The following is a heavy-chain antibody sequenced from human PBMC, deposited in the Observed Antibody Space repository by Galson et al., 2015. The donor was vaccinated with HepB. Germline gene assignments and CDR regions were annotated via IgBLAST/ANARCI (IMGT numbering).Heavy chain of an antibody. CDR2: ISSSSSYT. D-gene: IGHD3-3*01. CDR1: GFTFSDHY. Sequence: SLRLSCAASGFTFSDHYMSWIRHAPGKGLEWVSYISSSSSYTNYADSVKGRFTISRDNAKNSLYLQMNSLRAEDTAVYYCARAVGGRDFWSGYLYYYYGMDVWGQGTTVTVSS. CDR3: ARAVGGRDFWSGYLYYYYGMDV. J-gene: IGHJ6*02. V-gene: IGHV3-11*05.